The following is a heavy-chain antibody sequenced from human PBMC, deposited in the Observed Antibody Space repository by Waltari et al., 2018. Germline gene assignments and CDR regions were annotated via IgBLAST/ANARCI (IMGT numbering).Heavy chain of an antibody. Sequence: QVQLQESGPGLVKPSETLSLTCAVSGYSISSGYYWGWIRPPPGKGLEWIGSIYHSGSTYYNPYLKSRVTISVDTSKNQFSLKLSSVTAADTAVYYCARRGNDYGDYAYLAFDIWGQGTMVTVSS. V-gene: IGHV4-38-2*01. D-gene: IGHD4-17*01. CDR3: ARRGNDYGDYAYLAFDI. J-gene: IGHJ3*02. CDR2: IYHSGST. CDR1: GYSISSGYY.